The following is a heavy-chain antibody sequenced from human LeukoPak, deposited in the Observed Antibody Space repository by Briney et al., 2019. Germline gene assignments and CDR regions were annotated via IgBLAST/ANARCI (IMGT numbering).Heavy chain of an antibody. D-gene: IGHD5-18*01. CDR2: IRSKAYRGTT. CDR1: GFTFGDHA. Sequence: GGSLRLSCTGSGFTFGDHAMSWVRQAPGKGLEWVGFIRSKAYRGTTEYAASVKGRFTISRDDSASTAYLQMNSLRTEDTAVYYCARGLIQLWIHNAMDVWGQGTTVTVSS. CDR3: ARGLIQLWIHNAMDV. J-gene: IGHJ6*02. V-gene: IGHV3-49*04.